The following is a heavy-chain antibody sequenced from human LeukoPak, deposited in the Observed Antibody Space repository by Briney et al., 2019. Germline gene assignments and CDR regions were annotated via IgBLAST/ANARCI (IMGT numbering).Heavy chain of an antibody. CDR3: AREQWWRLDY. D-gene: IGHD2-21*02. CDR1: GFTFDKFY. Sequence: GGSLRLSCVGSGFTFDKFYMSWARQAPGKGLEWVAHINQDGSGKYYVDSVRGRFTISRDNARTSVYLQMDSLSADDTAVYYCAREQWWRLDYWGQGTLVTVSS. J-gene: IGHJ4*02. CDR2: INQDGSGK. V-gene: IGHV3-7*01.